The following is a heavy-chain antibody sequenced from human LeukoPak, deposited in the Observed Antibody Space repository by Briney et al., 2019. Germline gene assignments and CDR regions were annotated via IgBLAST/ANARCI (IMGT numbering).Heavy chain of an antibody. J-gene: IGHJ6*04. CDR2: IIPIFGTA. Sequence: GASVKVSCKASGGTFISYAICWVRPAPGQGLEWMGGIIPIFGTANYAQKFQGRVTITADESTSTAYMELSSLRSEDTAVYYCARERELVTYYYGSGSLDVWGKGTTVTISS. CDR3: ARERELVTYYYGSGSLDV. V-gene: IGHV1-69*13. D-gene: IGHD3-10*01. CDR1: GGTFISYA.